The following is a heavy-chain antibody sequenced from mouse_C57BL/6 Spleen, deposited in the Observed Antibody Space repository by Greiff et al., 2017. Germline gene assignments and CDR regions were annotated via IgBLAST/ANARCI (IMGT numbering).Heavy chain of an antibody. J-gene: IGHJ2*01. V-gene: IGHV1-69*01. CDR1: GYTFTSYW. Sequence: QVQLQQPGAELVMPGASVKLSCKASGYTFTSYWMHWVKQRPGQGLEWIGEIDPSDSYTNYNQKFKGKSTLTVDKSSSTAYMQLSSLTSEDSAVYYCARGPSWDPFDYWGQGTTLTVSS. CDR3: ARGPSWDPFDY. D-gene: IGHD4-1*01. CDR2: IDPSDSYT.